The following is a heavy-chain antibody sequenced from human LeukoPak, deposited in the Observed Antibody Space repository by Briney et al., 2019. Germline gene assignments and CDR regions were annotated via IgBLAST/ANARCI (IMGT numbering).Heavy chain of an antibody. J-gene: IGHJ4*02. Sequence: GGSLRLSCAASGFTFSTYPMSWVRQAPGKGLEWVSSISGSRTFVFYADSEKGRFTISRDDARNSLHLDMKRLNFDDTAVYYCARGLKGDSAGLDFWGQGSLVTVSS. CDR2: ISGSRTFV. CDR3: ARGLKGDSAGLDF. D-gene: IGHD3-16*01. CDR1: GFTFSTYP. V-gene: IGHV3-21*01.